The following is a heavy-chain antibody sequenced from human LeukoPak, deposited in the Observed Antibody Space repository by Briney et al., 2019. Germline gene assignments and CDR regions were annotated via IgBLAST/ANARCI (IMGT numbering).Heavy chain of an antibody. D-gene: IGHD1-26*01. CDR3: AKEPKEWELPDY. J-gene: IGHJ4*02. Sequence: PGRSLRLSCAASGFTFSSYAMHWVRQAPGKGLEWVAFIRFDGSNKYYRDSVKGRFTISRDNSKNTLYLQLDYLRTEDTAVYYCAKEPKEWELPDYWGQGTLVTVSS. CDR2: IRFDGSNK. V-gene: IGHV3-30*02. CDR1: GFTFSSYA.